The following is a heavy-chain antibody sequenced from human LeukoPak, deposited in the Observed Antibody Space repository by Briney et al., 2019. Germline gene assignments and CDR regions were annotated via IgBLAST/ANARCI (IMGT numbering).Heavy chain of an antibody. V-gene: IGHV1-18*01. D-gene: IGHD5-12*01. CDR1: GYMFNIYG. CDR2: ISAFNGNT. J-gene: IGHJ4*02. CDR3: ARSPPSTGYDRFDT. Sequence: ASVKVSCKASGYMFNIYGISWVRQAPGQGLEWMAWISAFNGNTNYARNFQDRVTMTTDTSTSTAFMELTSLSSDDTAVYYCARSPPSTGYDRFDTWGQGTLVTVSS.